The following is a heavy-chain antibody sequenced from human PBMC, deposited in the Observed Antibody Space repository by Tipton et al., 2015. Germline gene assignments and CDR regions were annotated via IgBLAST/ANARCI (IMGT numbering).Heavy chain of an antibody. CDR1: GFTFSTYD. CDR2: ISSSSSTI. J-gene: IGHJ6*01. Sequence: SLRLSCAASGFTFSTYDMHWFRQAPGKGLEWVSYISSSSSTIYYADSVKGRFTISRDNAKNSLYLQMNSLRAEDTAVYYCARGYRMDVWGQGTTVTVSS. V-gene: IGHV3-48*01. CDR3: ARGYRMDV.